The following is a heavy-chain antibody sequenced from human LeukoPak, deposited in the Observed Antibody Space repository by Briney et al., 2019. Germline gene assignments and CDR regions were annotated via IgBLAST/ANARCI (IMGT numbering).Heavy chain of an antibody. Sequence: QPSETLSLTCTVSGGSVSSGSYYWSWIRQPPGKGLEWIGYIYYSGSTNYNPSLKSRVTISVDTSKNQFSLKLSSVTAADTAVYYCARTSSSSSNYFDYWGQGTLVTVSS. V-gene: IGHV4-61*01. CDR3: ARTSSSSSNYFDY. CDR2: IYYSGST. D-gene: IGHD6-6*01. CDR1: GGSVSSGSYY. J-gene: IGHJ4*02.